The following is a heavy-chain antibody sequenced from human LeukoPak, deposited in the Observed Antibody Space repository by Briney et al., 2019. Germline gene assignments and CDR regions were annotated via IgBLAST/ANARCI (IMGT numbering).Heavy chain of an antibody. Sequence: GGSLRLSCAASGFTFTNNFMSWVRQVPGKGLEWVANIRQDGSETTYADSVRGRFTIFRDNAKDSVYLQMNSLRAEDSATYYCVREGFYFFDFWGQGTLVTVSS. CDR1: GFTFTNNF. CDR3: VREGFYFFDF. J-gene: IGHJ4*01. V-gene: IGHV3-7*01. CDR2: IRQDGSET.